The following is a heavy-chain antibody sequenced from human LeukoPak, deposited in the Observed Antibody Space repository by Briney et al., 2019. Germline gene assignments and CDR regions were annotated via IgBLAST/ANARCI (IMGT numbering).Heavy chain of an antibody. CDR2: IYYSGST. Sequence: SETLSLTCTVSGGSISSSSYYWGWIRQPPGKGLEWIGSIYYSGSTYYNLSLKSRATISMDTSKNQYSLKLSSVTAADTAVYYCAREYTLYRSGWFLDYWGQGTVVTVSS. V-gene: IGHV4-39*07. J-gene: IGHJ4*02. CDR1: GGSISSSSYY. D-gene: IGHD6-19*01. CDR3: AREYTLYRSGWFLDY.